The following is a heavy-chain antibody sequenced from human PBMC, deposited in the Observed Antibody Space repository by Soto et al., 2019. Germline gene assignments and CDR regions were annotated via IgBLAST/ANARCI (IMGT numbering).Heavy chain of an antibody. V-gene: IGHV4-4*02. J-gene: IGHJ6*02. Sequence: QVQLQESGQGVVKPSGTLSLTCTVSGASIYSRNWWGWVRQAPGKGLEWIGAVFHSGAGSSNPSLKSRDSISLDKSKNQFSLSLSSVTAADTAVYYWARNAYGPPLTTTPYGMDVWGPGTKVTVAS. CDR2: VFHSGAG. CDR1: GASIYSRNW. CDR3: ARNAYGPPLTTTPYGMDV. D-gene: IGHD3-10*01.